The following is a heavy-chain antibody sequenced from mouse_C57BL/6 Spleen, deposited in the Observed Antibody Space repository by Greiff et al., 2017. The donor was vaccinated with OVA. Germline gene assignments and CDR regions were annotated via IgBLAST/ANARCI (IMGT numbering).Heavy chain of an antibody. CDR1: GYTFTSYW. J-gene: IGHJ1*03. V-gene: IGHV1-64*01. D-gene: IGHD2-5*01. Sequence: QVQLQQPGAELVKPGASVKLSCKASGYTFTSYWMHWVKQRPGQGLEWIGMIHPNSGSTNYNEKFKSKATLTVDKSSSTAYMQLSSLTSEDSAVYYCARFPHSNYEYFDVWGTGTTVTVSS. CDR3: ARFPHSNYEYFDV. CDR2: IHPNSGST.